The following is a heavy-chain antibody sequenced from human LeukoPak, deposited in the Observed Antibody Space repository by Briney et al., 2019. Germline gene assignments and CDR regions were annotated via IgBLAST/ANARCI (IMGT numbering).Heavy chain of an antibody. CDR2: IYYSGST. J-gene: IGHJ5*02. CDR3: ARVARFLNWFDP. Sequence: SETLSLTCTVSGGSISSSSYYWGWIRQPPGKGLEWIGSIYYSGSTYYNPSLKSRVTISVDTSKNQFSLKLSSVTAADTAVYYWARVARFLNWFDPWGQGTLVTVSS. V-gene: IGHV4-39*01. D-gene: IGHD3-3*01. CDR1: GGSISSSSYY.